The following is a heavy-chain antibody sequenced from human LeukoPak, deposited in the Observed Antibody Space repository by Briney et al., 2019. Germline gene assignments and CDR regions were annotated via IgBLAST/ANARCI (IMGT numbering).Heavy chain of an antibody. CDR1: GLTFGDYA. Sequence: GGSLRLSCTASGLTFGDYAMSWVRQAPGKGLEGVGFIRSKAYGGTTEYAASVKGRFTISRDDSKSIAYLQMNSLKTEDTAVYYCTRGSQDYGDYRSYYYYGMDVWGKGTTVTVSS. V-gene: IGHV3-49*04. CDR2: IRSKAYGGTT. CDR3: TRGSQDYGDYRSYYYYGMDV. D-gene: IGHD4-17*01. J-gene: IGHJ6*04.